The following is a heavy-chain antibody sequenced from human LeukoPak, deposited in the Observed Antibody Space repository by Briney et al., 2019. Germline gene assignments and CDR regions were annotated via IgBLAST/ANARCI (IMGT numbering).Heavy chain of an antibody. Sequence: GGSLRLSCAASGFTFSSYGMHWVRQAPGKGLEWVAVISYHGSNKYYADSVKGRFTISRDNSKNTLYLQMNSLRAEDTAVYYCAKGLRMRAIAAAAANWFDPWGQGPLVTVSS. D-gene: IGHD6-13*01. J-gene: IGHJ5*02. CDR2: ISYHGSNK. CDR1: GFTFSSYG. V-gene: IGHV3-30*18. CDR3: AKGLRMRAIAAAAANWFDP.